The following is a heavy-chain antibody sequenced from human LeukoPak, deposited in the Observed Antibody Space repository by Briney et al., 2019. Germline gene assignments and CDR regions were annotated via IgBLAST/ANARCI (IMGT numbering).Heavy chain of an antibody. CDR1: GFTVSSNY. J-gene: IGHJ5*02. CDR2: IYSGGST. Sequence: PGGSLRLSCAASGFTVSSNYMSWVRQAPGKGLEWVSVIYSGGSTYYADSVKGRFTISRDNSKHTLYLQMNSLRAEDTAVYYCARAPIPYSPSQGGLDPWGQGALVTVSS. CDR3: ARAPIPYSPSQGGLDP. V-gene: IGHV3-66*01. D-gene: IGHD6-13*01.